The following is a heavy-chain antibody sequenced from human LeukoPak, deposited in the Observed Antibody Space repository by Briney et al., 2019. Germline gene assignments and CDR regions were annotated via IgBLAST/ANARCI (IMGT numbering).Heavy chain of an antibody. CDR2: MNPNSGNT. D-gene: IGHD2-2*03. V-gene: IGHV1-8*01. Sequence: GASVKVSCKASGYTFTSYDINWVRQATGQGLEWMGWMNPNSGNTGYAQKFQGRVTMTRNTSISTAYMELSSLRSEDTAVYYCARGRGYCSSTSCYSSWLDPWGQGTLVTVSS. CDR1: GYTFTSYD. J-gene: IGHJ5*02. CDR3: ARGRGYCSSTSCYSSWLDP.